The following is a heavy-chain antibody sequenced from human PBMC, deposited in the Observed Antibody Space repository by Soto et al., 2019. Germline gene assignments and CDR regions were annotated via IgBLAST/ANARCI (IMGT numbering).Heavy chain of an antibody. CDR1: GDPITSGGFF. J-gene: IGHJ5*02. D-gene: IGHD3-10*01. CDR2: IYYSGVT. Sequence: QVQLQESGPGLVKPSQTLSLTCTLSGDPITSGGFFWTWIRQHPAKGLEWIGYIYYSGVTYYHPSVRSRATISVDTSKNQFSLNLSSVTAADTAMYYCARDLRGRRSGRFDPWGQGTLVTVSS. CDR3: ARDLRGRRSGRFDP. V-gene: IGHV4-31*03.